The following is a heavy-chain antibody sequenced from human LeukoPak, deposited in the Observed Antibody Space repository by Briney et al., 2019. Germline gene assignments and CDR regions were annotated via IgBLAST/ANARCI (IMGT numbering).Heavy chain of an antibody. J-gene: IGHJ6*03. V-gene: IGHV4-59*01. Sequence: SESLSLACTVAGGSISSFYWGWIRQPPGEGMEWIGYIFKMGSTNYNPSRKSRVTISVDTSKTQFSLKLSSVTAADTAVYYCASLIGYCSSTSCYDPPYYYYYMDVWGKGTTVTVSS. CDR2: IFKMGST. D-gene: IGHD2-2*01. CDR3: ASLIGYCSSTSCYDPPYYYYYMDV. CDR1: GGSISSFY.